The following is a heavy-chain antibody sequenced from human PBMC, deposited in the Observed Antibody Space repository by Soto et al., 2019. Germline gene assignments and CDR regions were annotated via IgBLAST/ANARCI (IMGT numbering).Heavy chain of an antibody. V-gene: IGHV4-59*01. Sequence: SETLSLTCTISGGSISGYYWSWIRQPPGKGLEWIGYIYYSGSTNYNPSLKSRVTISVDTSKNQFSLKLNSVTAADTAVYYCARNLWFGDFAYYYYGMDVWGQGTTVTVSS. CDR2: IYYSGST. D-gene: IGHD3-10*01. J-gene: IGHJ6*02. CDR3: ARNLWFGDFAYYYYGMDV. CDR1: GGSISGYY.